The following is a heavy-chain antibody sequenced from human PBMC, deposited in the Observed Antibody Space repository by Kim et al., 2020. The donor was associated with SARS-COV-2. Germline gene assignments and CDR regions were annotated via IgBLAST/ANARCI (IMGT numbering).Heavy chain of an antibody. D-gene: IGHD2-15*01. V-gene: IGHV3-33*06. CDR3: AKARDSLLLDAFDI. CDR2: IWYDGSNK. Sequence: GGSLRLSCAASGFTFSSYGMHWVRQAPGKGLEWVAVIWYDGSNKYYADSVKGRFTISRDNSKNTLYLQMNSLRAEDTAVYYCAKARDSLLLDAFDIWGQGTMVTVSS. J-gene: IGHJ3*02. CDR1: GFTFSSYG.